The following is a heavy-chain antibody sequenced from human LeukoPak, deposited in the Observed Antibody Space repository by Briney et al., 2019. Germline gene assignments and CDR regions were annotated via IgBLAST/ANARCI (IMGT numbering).Heavy chain of an antibody. CDR3: LRDLNWSLDQ. V-gene: IGHV3-74*01. CDR2: IKSDGITI. D-gene: IGHD1-20*01. J-gene: IGHJ4*02. Sequence: GGSLRLSCAASGFTFSNYMMHWVRQVPGKGLVWVSRIKSDGITITYADSVKGRFTISRDNAKNTLYLQMNSLRAEDTAVYYCLRDLNWSLDQWGQGTLVTVSS. CDR1: GFTFSNYM.